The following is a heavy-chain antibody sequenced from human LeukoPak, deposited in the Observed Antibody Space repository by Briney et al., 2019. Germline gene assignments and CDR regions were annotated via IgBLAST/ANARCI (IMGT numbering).Heavy chain of an antibody. CDR1: GYTFTSYG. V-gene: IGHV1-8*02. CDR3: ARIGAHYYDSSGSPTFDY. CDR2: MNPNSGNT. J-gene: IGHJ4*02. Sequence: ASVKVSCKASGYTFTSYGINWVRQATGQGLEWMGWMNPNSGNTGYAQKFQGRVTMTRNTSISTAYMELSSLRSEDTAVYYCARIGAHYYDSSGSPTFDYWGQGTLVTVSS. D-gene: IGHD3-22*01.